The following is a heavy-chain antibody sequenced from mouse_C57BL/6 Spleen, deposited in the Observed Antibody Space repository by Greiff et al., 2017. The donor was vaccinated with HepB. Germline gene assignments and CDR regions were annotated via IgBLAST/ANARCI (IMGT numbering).Heavy chain of an antibody. CDR1: GYTFTSYW. V-gene: IGHV1-64*01. D-gene: IGHD1-1*01. CDR3: ARRERDYYGSSHYFDY. J-gene: IGHJ2*01. Sequence: VQGVESGAELVKPGASVKLSCKASGYTFTSYWMHWVKQRPGQGLEWIGMIHPNSGSTNYNEKFKSKATLTVDKSSSTAYMQLSSLTSEDSAVYYCARRERDYYGSSHYFDYWGQGTTLTVSS. CDR2: IHPNSGST.